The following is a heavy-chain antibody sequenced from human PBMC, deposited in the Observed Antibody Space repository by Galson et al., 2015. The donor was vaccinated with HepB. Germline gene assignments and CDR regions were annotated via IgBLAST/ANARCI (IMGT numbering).Heavy chain of an antibody. CDR1: GFTFSSYA. CDR2: ISGSGGST. D-gene: IGHD3-3*01. J-gene: IGHJ3*02. CDR3: AKDASVLRFLEWFDDAFDI. Sequence: SLRLSCAASGFTFSSYAMSWVRQAPGKGLEWVSAISGSGGSTYYADSVKGRFTISRDNSKNTLYLQMNSLRAEDTAVYYCAKDASVLRFLEWFDDAFDIWGQGTMVTVSS. V-gene: IGHV3-23*01.